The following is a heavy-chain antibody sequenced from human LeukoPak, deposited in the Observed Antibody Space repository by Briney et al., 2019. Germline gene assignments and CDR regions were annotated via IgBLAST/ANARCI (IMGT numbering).Heavy chain of an antibody. J-gene: IGHJ6*03. V-gene: IGHV3-23*01. D-gene: IGHD1-1*01. CDR2: ISGSTGNT. CDR1: GFTFSSYA. CDR3: ARDRLLEDRDYHYYYYMDV. Sequence: GGSLRLSCAASGFTFSSYAMSWVRQAPGKGLEWVSAISGSTGNTYYADSVKGRFTISRDNSKNTVYLQMNSLRAEDTAVYYCARDRLLEDRDYHYYYYMDVWGIGTTVTVSS.